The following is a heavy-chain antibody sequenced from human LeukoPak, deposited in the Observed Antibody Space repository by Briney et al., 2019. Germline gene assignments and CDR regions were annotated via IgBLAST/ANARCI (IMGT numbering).Heavy chain of an antibody. D-gene: IGHD4-17*01. CDR1: GFTFTDYY. V-gene: IGHV3-11*01. CDR2: ISVSGTTM. Sequence: GGSLRLSRATSGFTFTDYYMTWIRQAPGKGLEWISYISVSGTTMYYADSVKGRFTLSRDNAKNSLYLQMNSLRADDTAVYYCARVGRLQYGDYVAFDYWGQGALVTVSS. J-gene: IGHJ4*02. CDR3: ARVGRLQYGDYVAFDY.